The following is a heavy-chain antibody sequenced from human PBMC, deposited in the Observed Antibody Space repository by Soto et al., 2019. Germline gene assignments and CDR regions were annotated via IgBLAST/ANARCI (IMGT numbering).Heavy chain of an antibody. Sequence: GASVKVSCKASGYIFTGYHIHWVRQAPGRGLEWMGWINPNSGDTGYAQNFQGRVTMTRDTSFNLVYMEMGGLMSDDTAVYYCARDARGTRGFDEMDIWGQGTTVTVSS. D-gene: IGHD3-9*01. CDR2: INPNSGDT. V-gene: IGHV1-2*02. CDR3: ARDARGTRGFDEMDI. CDR1: GYIFTGYH. J-gene: IGHJ6*02.